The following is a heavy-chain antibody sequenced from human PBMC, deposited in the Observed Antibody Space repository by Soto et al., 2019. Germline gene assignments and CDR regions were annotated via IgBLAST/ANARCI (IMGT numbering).Heavy chain of an antibody. V-gene: IGHV1-46*03. J-gene: IGHJ4*02. CDR1: GYTFTSYY. Sequence: QVQLVPSGAEVKKPGASVKVSCNASGYTFTSYYMHWVRQAPGQGLAWMGIINPNGGSTSYAQKVQGRVTMTRDTSTSTVYMELSSLRSEDTAVYYCAREDYGGPTWPPGYWGQGTLVTVSS. D-gene: IGHD4-17*01. CDR2: INPNGGST. CDR3: AREDYGGPTWPPGY.